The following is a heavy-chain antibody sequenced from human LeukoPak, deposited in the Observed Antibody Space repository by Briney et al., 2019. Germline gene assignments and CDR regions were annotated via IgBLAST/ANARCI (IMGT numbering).Heavy chain of an antibody. J-gene: IGHJ6*02. CDR2: ISGGGGGT. CDR3: AKDLGGKPYYYYGMDV. Sequence: PGGSLRLSCAASGFTFNSYWMHWVRQAPGKGLEWVSAISGGGGGTFYADSVKGRFTISRDNSKNTLYLQMNSLSAEDTAVYYCAKDLGGKPYYYYGMDVWGQGTTVTVSS. CDR1: GFTFNSYW. V-gene: IGHV3-23*01.